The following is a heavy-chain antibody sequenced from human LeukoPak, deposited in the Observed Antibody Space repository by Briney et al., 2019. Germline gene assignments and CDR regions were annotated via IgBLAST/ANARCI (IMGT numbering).Heavy chain of an antibody. CDR1: GFTVSSNY. CDR3: ARALSTIAAAGLYYFDY. D-gene: IGHD6-13*01. V-gene: IGHV3-53*01. J-gene: IGHJ4*02. CDR2: IYSGGST. Sequence: GGSLRLSCAASGFTVSSNYMSWVRQAPGKGLEWVSVIYSGGSTYYADSVKGRFTISRDNSKNTLYLQMNSLRAEDTAVYYCARALSTIAAAGLYYFDYWGQGTLVTVSS.